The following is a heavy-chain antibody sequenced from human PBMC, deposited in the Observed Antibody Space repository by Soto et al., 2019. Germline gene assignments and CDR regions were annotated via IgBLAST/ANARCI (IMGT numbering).Heavy chain of an antibody. CDR2: IYYSGST. CDR1: GGSISSSSYY. D-gene: IGHD3-22*01. V-gene: IGHV4-39*01. Sequence: NPSETLSLTCTVSGGSISSSSYYWGWIRQPPGKGLEWIGSIYYSGSTYYNPSLKSRVTISVDTSKNQFSLKLSSVTAADTAVYYCAVTMIVVSRCWFDPWGQGTLVTVSS. J-gene: IGHJ5*02. CDR3: AVTMIVVSRCWFDP.